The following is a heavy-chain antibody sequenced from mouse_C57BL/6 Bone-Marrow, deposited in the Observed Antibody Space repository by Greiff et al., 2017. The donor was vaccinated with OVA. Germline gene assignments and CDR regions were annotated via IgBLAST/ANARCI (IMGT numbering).Heavy chain of an antibody. J-gene: IGHJ1*03. CDR1: GFTFSSYG. V-gene: IGHV5-6*01. CDR2: ISSGGSYT. D-gene: IGHD1-1*01. Sequence: EVQVVESGGDLVKPGGSLKLSCAASGFTFSSYGMSWVRQTPDKRLEWVATISSGGSYTYYPDSVKGRFTISRDNAKNTLYLQMSSLKSEDTAMYYCARWWGTTVVDWYFDVWGTGTTVTVSS. CDR3: ARWWGTTVVDWYFDV.